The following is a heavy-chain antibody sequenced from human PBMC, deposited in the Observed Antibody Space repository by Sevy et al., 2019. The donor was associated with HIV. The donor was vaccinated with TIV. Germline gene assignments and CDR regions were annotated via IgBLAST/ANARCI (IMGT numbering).Heavy chain of an antibody. CDR1: GYTFTTYP. D-gene: IGHD3-22*01. CDR2: ISTYSGET. J-gene: IGHJ4*02. Sequence: ASVKVSCKASGYTFTTYPIGWVRQAPGQGLEWMGWISTYSGETRDAQKFQGRATMTTDTSTSTAYLDLRSLRSDDTALYYMARDSDGSGHYYADFFDYWGQGTLGTVSS. CDR3: ARDSDGSGHYYADFFDY. V-gene: IGHV1-18*01.